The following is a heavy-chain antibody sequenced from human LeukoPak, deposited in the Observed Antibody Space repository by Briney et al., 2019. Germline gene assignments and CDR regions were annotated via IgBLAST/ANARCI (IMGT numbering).Heavy chain of an antibody. J-gene: IGHJ4*02. CDR2: IRYDGSNK. CDR3: AKDREPKPLWFGESNSGTDY. V-gene: IGHV3-30*02. CDR1: GFTFSSYG. Sequence: GGSLRLSCAASGFTFSSYGMHWVRQAPGKGLEWVAFIRYDGSNKYYADSVKGRFTISRDNSKNTLYLQMNSLRAEDTAVYYCAKDREPKPLWFGESNSGTDYWGQGALVTVSS. D-gene: IGHD3-10*01.